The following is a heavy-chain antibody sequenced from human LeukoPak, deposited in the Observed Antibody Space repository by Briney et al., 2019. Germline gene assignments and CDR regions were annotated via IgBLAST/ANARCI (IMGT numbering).Heavy chain of an antibody. D-gene: IGHD2-15*01. CDR2: ISYDGSNK. V-gene: IGHV3-30-3*01. J-gene: IGHJ6*02. CDR1: GFTFSSYA. CDR3: AREQGYCSGGSCYFPYYYYGMDV. Sequence: TGGSLRLSCAASGFTFSSYAMHWVRQAPGKGLEWVAVISYDGSNKHYADSVKGRFTISRDNSKNTLYLQMNSLRAEDTAVYYCAREQGYCSGGSCYFPYYYYGMDVWGQGTTVTVSS.